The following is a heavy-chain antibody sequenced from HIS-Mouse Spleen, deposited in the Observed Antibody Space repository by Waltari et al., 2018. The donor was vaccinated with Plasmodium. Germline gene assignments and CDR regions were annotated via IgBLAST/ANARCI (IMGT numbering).Heavy chain of an antibody. CDR2: ISYDGSNK. Sequence: QVQLVESGGGVVQPGRSLRLSCAASGFTFSSYGMHWVRQAPGKGLEWVAVISYDGSNKYYAYAVKGRVTISRDNSKNTLYLQMNSLRAEDTAVYYCAKVNWGDAFDIWGQGTMVTVSS. V-gene: IGHV3-30*18. D-gene: IGHD7-27*01. CDR1: GFTFSSYG. J-gene: IGHJ3*02. CDR3: AKVNWGDAFDI.